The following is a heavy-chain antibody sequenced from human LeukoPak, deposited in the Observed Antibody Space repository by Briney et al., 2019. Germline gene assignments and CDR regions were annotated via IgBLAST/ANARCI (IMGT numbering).Heavy chain of an antibody. Sequence: SVTVSCTASGGTFSIYAISWVRQAPGQGLEWMGGIIPIFGTANYAQKFQGRVTITADESTSTAYMELSSLRSEDTAVYYCARDYSNHASSYWGQGTLVTVSS. D-gene: IGHD4-11*01. CDR2: IIPIFGTA. J-gene: IGHJ4*02. CDR3: ARDYSNHASSY. CDR1: GGTFSIYA. V-gene: IGHV1-69*13.